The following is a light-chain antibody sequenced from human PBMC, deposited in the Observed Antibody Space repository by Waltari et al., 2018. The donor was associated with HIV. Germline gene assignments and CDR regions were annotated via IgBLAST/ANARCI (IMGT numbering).Light chain of an antibody. CDR1: TSNNGSNF. J-gene: IGLJ3*02. CDR2: ENK. CDR3: GTWYSSLTGGPV. Sequence: QSVLTQPTSVSAAPGPHVTISCSGSTSNNGSNFVSWYPHLTGTAPKLVIYENKKRPAGIPDRFSGFKSGTSATRCITGLQTGDEADYYCGTWYSSLTGGPVLGGGTKLTVL. V-gene: IGLV1-51*02.